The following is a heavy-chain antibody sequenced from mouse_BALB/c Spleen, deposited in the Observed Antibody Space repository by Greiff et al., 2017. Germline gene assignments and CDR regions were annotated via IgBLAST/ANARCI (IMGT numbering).Heavy chain of an antibody. D-gene: IGHD1-1*01. CDR2: INPYNDGT. J-gene: IGHJ1*01. V-gene: IGHV1-14*01. Sequence: SGPELVKPGASVKMSCKASGYTFTSYVMHWVKQKPGQGLEWIGYINPYNDGTKYNEKFKGKATLTSDKSSSTAYMELSSLTSEDSAVYYCARDYGSPHWYFDVWGAGTTVTVSS. CDR3: ARDYGSPHWYFDV. CDR1: GYTFTSYV.